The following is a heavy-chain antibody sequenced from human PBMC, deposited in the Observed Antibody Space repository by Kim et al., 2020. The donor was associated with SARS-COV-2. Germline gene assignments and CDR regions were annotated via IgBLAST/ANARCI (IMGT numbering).Heavy chain of an antibody. CDR1: GFTFGSSS. CDR3: AREHRITVFDVTIAYAF. CDR2: IRSGGRTT. Sequence: GGSLRLSCEASGFTFGSSSMTWVRQAPGKGLEWVSHIRSGGRTTYYADSVEGRFTISRDDAKNSVYLQMKSLRAEDTAVYYCAREHRITVFDVTIAYAF. D-gene: IGHD3-3*01. J-gene: IGHJ3*01. V-gene: IGHV3-48*04.